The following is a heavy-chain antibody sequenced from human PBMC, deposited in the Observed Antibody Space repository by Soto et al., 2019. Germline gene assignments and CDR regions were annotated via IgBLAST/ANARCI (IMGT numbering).Heavy chain of an antibody. D-gene: IGHD6-19*01. J-gene: IGHJ6*02. Sequence: ASVKVSCKASGYTFTSYGISWVRQAPGQGVEWMGWINAYNGNTNYAQKLQGRVTMTTDTSTSTAYMELRSLRSDDTAVYYCARYIAVAHGMDVWGQGTTVTVSS. CDR1: GYTFTSYG. V-gene: IGHV1-18*01. CDR2: INAYNGNT. CDR3: ARYIAVAHGMDV.